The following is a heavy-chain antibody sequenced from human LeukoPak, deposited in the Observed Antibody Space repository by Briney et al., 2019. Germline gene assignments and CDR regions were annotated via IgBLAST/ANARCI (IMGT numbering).Heavy chain of an antibody. CDR3: ARDPRDFYYDSSGYTGTRYAFDY. CDR2: INPNSGGT. CDR1: GYTFTGYY. D-gene: IGHD3-22*01. Sequence: GSVTVSCKASGYTFTGYYMHWVRQAPGQGLEWMGWINPNSGGTNYAQKFQGRVTMTRDTSISTAYMELSRLRSDDTAVYYCARDPRDFYYDSSGYTGTRYAFDYWGQGTLVTVSS. J-gene: IGHJ4*02. V-gene: IGHV1-2*02.